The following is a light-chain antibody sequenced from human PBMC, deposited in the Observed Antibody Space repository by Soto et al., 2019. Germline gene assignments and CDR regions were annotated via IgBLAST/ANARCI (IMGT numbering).Light chain of an antibody. V-gene: IGKV1-39*01. CDR1: LSISRY. CDR3: QQSYRTLT. CDR2: TAS. J-gene: IGKJ4*01. Sequence: DIQMTQSPSSLSASVGDRVTITCRASLSISRYLNWYQQKPGKAPNLLIYTASSLQSEVPSRFSGSGSGTDFTLTISSLQPEDFATYYCQQSYRTLTFGGGTKVEIK.